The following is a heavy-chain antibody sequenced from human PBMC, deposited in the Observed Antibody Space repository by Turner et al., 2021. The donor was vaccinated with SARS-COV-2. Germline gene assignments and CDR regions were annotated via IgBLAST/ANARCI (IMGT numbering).Heavy chain of an antibody. CDR3: ARDMGATTGPFDY. V-gene: IGHV3-7*01. D-gene: IGHD1-26*01. Sequence: DVQLVESGGGLVQPGWSLRLSCSASGFTFSSYWMSWVRQAPGKGLEWVANIKQDGSEKYYVDSVKGRFTIARDNAKNSLYLKMNSLRAEDTAVYYCARDMGATTGPFDYWGQGTLVTVSS. CDR2: IKQDGSEK. J-gene: IGHJ4*02. CDR1: GFTFSSYW.